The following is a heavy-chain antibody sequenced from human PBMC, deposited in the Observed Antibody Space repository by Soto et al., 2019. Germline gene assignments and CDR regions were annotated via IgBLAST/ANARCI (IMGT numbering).Heavy chain of an antibody. V-gene: IGHV1-69*01. Sequence: QVQLVQSGTEVKEPGSSVKVSCKASGGSFSTSSFVWVRQGPGQGLEWMGGIIPIFSRTNLAQKFQGRVTFSADESTRTTYMELRSLTSEDTAIYYCVRDVVRSTAGDSWGQGTLVTVSS. D-gene: IGHD2-15*01. J-gene: IGHJ4*02. CDR1: GGSFSTSS. CDR2: IIPIFSRT. CDR3: VRDVVRSTAGDS.